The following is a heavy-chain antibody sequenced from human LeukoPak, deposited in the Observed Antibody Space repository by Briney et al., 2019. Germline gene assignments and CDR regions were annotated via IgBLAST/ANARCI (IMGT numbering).Heavy chain of an antibody. J-gene: IGHJ6*02. CDR1: GFTVSSNY. D-gene: IGHD6-13*01. CDR2: IYSGDST. CDR3: AKCIAAAGMELYYYYYGMDV. Sequence: GGSLRLSCAASGFTVSSNYISWVRQAPGKGLEWVSVIYSGDSTYYAESVKGRFTISRDNSKNTLYLQMNSLRAEDTAVYYCAKCIAAAGMELYYYYYGMDVWGQGTTVTVSS. V-gene: IGHV3-53*05.